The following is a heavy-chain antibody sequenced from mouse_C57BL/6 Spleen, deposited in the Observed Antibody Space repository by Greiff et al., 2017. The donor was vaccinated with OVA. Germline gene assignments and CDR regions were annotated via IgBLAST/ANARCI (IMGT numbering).Heavy chain of an antibody. Sequence: EVQLQESGGGLVKPGGSLKLSCAASGFTFSDYGMHWVRQAPEQGLEWVAYISSGSSTTYYADTVKGRFTISRDNAKNTLFLQMTILTSEDTALYYCASGYYYDSWFAYWGQGTLVTVSA. CDR3: ASGYYYDSWFAY. J-gene: IGHJ3*01. V-gene: IGHV5-17*01. CDR2: ISSGSSTT. CDR1: GFTFSDYG. D-gene: IGHD2-4*01.